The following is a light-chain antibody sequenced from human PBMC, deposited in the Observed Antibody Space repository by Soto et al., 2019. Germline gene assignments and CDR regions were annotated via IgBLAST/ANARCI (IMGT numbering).Light chain of an antibody. Sequence: QCVLTQPASVSGSPGQSITISCTGTGSDIGGYNHVSWYQHHPGKAPKLIIYEVTNRPSGVSTRFSGSKSGNTASLTISGLQAEDEADYYCSSYTSSTTYVFATGTKGPV. J-gene: IGLJ1*01. V-gene: IGLV2-14*01. CDR1: GSDIGGYNH. CDR2: EVT. CDR3: SSYTSSTTYV.